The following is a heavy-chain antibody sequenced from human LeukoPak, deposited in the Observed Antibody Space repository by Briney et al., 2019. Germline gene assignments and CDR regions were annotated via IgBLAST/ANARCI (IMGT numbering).Heavy chain of an antibody. CDR3: ARDQTAPGSYPRDNWFDP. CDR2: IIPIFGTA. J-gene: IGHJ5*02. D-gene: IGHD2-15*01. V-gene: IGHV1-69*01. CDR1: GGTFSSYA. Sequence: SVKVSCKASGGTFSSYAISWVRQAPGQGLEWMGGIIPIFGTANYAQKFQGRVTITADESTGTAYMELSSLRSEDTAVYYCARDQTAPGSYPRDNWFDPWGQGTLVTVSS.